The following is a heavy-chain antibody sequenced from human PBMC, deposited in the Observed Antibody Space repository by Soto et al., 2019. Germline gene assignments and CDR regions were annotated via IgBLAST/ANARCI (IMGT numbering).Heavy chain of an antibody. J-gene: IGHJ6*02. V-gene: IGHV1-18*01. CDR3: ARETWIQLWLPAGYYYYGMDV. CDR1: GYTFTSYG. CDR2: ISAYNGNT. Sequence: QVQLVQSGAEVKKPGASVKVSCKASGYTFTSYGISWVRQAPGQGLEWMGWISAYNGNTNYAQKLQGRVTMTTDTSTSTAYMELRSLRSDDTAVYYCARETWIQLWLPAGYYYYGMDVWGQGTTVTVSS. D-gene: IGHD5-18*01.